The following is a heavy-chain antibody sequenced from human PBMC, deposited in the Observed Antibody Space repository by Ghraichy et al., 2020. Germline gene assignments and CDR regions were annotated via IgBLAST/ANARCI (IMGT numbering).Heavy chain of an antibody. V-gene: IGHV3-7*02. CDR2: IKQDGSEK. D-gene: IGHD3-9*01. CDR1: GFTFSSYW. CDR3: ASPLGGDFDWLYFDY. Sequence: LSLTCAASGFTFSSYWMSWVRQAPGKGLEWVANIKQDGSEKYYVDSVKGRFIISRDNAKNSLYLQMNSLRAEDTAVYYCASPLGGDFDWLYFDYWGQGTLVTVSS. J-gene: IGHJ4*02.